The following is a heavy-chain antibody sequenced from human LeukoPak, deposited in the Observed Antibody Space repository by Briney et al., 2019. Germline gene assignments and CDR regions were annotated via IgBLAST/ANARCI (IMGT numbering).Heavy chain of an antibody. J-gene: IGHJ6*03. CDR1: DGSMSPYY. Sequence: SETLSLTCTVSDGSMSPYYWSWIRQSPGKGLEWIAYIFHNGNTKYNPSLWSRITISIDTSRNQVFLNLNSVTAADTAVYYCARGGYYYLDVWGKGTTVTVSS. CDR2: IFHNGNT. CDR3: ARGGYYYLDV. V-gene: IGHV4-59*01.